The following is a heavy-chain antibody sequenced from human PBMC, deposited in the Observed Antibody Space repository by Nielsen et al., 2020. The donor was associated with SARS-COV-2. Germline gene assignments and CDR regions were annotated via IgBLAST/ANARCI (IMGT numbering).Heavy chain of an antibody. J-gene: IGHJ6*02. V-gene: IGHV3-9*01. CDR3: ATLGGDPLYYYYGMDV. D-gene: IGHD2-21*02. CDR2: ISWNSGSI. CDR1: GFTFDDYA. Sequence: GGSLRLSCAASGFTFDDYAMHWVRQAPGKGLEWVSGISWNSGSIGYADSVKGRFTISRDTAKNSLYLQMNSLRAEDTALYYCATLGGDPLYYYYGMDVWGQGTTVTVSS.